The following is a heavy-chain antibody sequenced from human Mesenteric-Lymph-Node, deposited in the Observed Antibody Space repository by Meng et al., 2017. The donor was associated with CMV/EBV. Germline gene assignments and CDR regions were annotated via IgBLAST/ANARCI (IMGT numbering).Heavy chain of an antibody. V-gene: IGHV3-7*01. CDR1: GFTFSSYW. CDR3: ARAWGYGWGHFEY. D-gene: IGHD5-18*01. CDR2: IKQDGSEK. Sequence: GGSLRLSCAASGFTFSSYWMSWVRQAPGKGLEWVANIKQDGSEKYYVDSVKGRFTISRDNAKNSLYLQMNSLRAEDTAVYYCARAWGYGWGHFEYWGQGTLVTVSS. J-gene: IGHJ4*02.